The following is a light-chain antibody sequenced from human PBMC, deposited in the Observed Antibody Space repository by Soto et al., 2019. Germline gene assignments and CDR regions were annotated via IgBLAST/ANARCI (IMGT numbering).Light chain of an antibody. J-gene: IGKJ5*01. V-gene: IGKV1-39*01. CDR3: QQSYSTPPIT. CDR1: QSISSY. Sequence: DIQMTQSPSSLSASVGDRVTITCRASQSISSYLNWYQQKPGKAPKLLIYAASSLQSGVPSRFSGSGSGTAFTLTIISLQPEDFATYYCQQSYSTPPITFGQGTRLEIK. CDR2: AAS.